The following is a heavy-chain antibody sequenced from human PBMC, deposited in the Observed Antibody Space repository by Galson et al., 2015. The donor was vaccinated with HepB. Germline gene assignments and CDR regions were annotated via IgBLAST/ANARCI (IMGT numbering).Heavy chain of an antibody. CDR1: GFTFSSYS. CDR2: ISSSSSYI. CDR3: ARYYDSSGYYYEWGYYFDY. V-gene: IGHV3-21*01. Sequence: SLRLSCAASGFTFSSYSMNWVRQAPGKGLEWVSSISSSSSYIYYADSVKGRFTISRDNAKNSLYLQMNSLRAEDTAVYYCARYYDSSGYYYEWGYYFDYWGQGTLVTVSS. D-gene: IGHD3-22*01. J-gene: IGHJ4*02.